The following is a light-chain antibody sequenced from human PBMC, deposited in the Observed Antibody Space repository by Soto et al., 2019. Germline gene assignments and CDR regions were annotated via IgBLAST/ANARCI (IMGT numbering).Light chain of an antibody. V-gene: IGLV2-14*01. CDR2: EVS. CDR3: SSYTSSSTLV. CDR1: SSDVGGYNY. J-gene: IGLJ3*02. Sequence: QSALTQPASVSGSPGQSITISCTGNSSDVGGYNYVSWYQQHPGKAPKLMIYEVSNRPSGVSNRFSGSKSGNTASLTISRLQAEDEADDYCSSYTSSSTLVFGGGTKLTVL.